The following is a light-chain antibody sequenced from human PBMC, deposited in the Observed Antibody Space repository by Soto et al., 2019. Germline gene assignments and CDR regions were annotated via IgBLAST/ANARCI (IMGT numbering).Light chain of an antibody. CDR2: AAS. CDR1: QNIRNW. V-gene: IGKV1-39*01. CDR3: QESYSTS. Sequence: DIKMTQSPSTLSASVGDSVTITCRASQNIRNWLAWYQQKPGKAPKLLIYAASRLQSGVPSRFSGSGSGTDFTLTISSLQPEDIATYYCQESYSTSFGQGTKVDIK. J-gene: IGKJ1*01.